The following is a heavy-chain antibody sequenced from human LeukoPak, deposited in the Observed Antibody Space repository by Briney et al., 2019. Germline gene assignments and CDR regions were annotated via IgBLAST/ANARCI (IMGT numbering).Heavy chain of an antibody. CDR1: GYTCTSYG. J-gene: IGHJ4*02. D-gene: IGHD6-19*01. Sequence: VASVKVSCKASGYTCTSYGISWVRQAPGQGLEWMGWISAYNGNTNYAQNLQGRVTMTTDTSTSTAYMELRSLRSDDTAVYYCAREVEQWLDYWGQGTLVTVSS. CDR2: ISAYNGNT. CDR3: AREVEQWLDY. V-gene: IGHV1-18*01.